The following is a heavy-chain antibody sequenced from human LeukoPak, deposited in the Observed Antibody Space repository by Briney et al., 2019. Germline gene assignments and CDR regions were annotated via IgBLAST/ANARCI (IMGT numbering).Heavy chain of an antibody. Sequence: PSETLSLTCTVSGGSISSYYWSWIRQPAGKGLEWIGRIYTSGTTHYNPSLKSRVTMSVDTSKNQFSLKLSSVTAADTAVYYCARPDSSGSSFDYWGQGTLVTVSS. J-gene: IGHJ4*02. CDR2: IYTSGTT. V-gene: IGHV4-4*07. D-gene: IGHD3-22*01. CDR3: ARPDSSGSSFDY. CDR1: GGSISSYY.